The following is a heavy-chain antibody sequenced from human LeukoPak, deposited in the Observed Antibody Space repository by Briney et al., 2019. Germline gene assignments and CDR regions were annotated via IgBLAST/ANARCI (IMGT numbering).Heavy chain of an antibody. CDR2: ISGSGGST. CDR1: GFTFSSYW. Sequence: GGSLRLSCAASGFTFSSYWMSWVRQAPGKGLEWVSGISGSGGSTFYADSVKGRFTISRDNSKNTLYLQMNSLRAEDTAVYYCAKDDCSSASCYEGGYYFDYWGQGTLVTVSS. D-gene: IGHD2-2*01. CDR3: AKDDCSSASCYEGGYYFDY. V-gene: IGHV3-23*01. J-gene: IGHJ4*02.